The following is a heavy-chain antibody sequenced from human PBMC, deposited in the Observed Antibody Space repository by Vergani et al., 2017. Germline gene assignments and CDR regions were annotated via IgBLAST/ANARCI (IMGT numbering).Heavy chain of an antibody. CDR2: IQFDGSNK. D-gene: IGHD5-24*01. J-gene: IGHJ4*02. CDR3: ATQFRVLRIDY. CDR1: AFTLSNYD. Sequence: QVQLVESGGGVVQRGGSLRLSCATSAFTLSNYDMQWIRQGPGKGLEFVAFIQFDGSNKYYADSVKGRFTLSRDFSKNTLYLKMNSLRTDDPATYYCATQFRVLRIDYWGQGTQVIVSS. V-gene: IGHV3-30*02.